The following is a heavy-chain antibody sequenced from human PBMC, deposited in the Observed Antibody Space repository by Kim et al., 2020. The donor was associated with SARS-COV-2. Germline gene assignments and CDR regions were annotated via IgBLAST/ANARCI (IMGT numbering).Heavy chain of an antibody. Sequence: SPYTTPSLKSRVTISVDTSKNQFSMKLGSVTAADTAVYYCASIAVAGKDYWGQGTLVTVSS. D-gene: IGHD6-19*01. CDR3: ASIAVAGKDY. CDR2: SP. J-gene: IGHJ4*02. V-gene: IGHV4-39*01.